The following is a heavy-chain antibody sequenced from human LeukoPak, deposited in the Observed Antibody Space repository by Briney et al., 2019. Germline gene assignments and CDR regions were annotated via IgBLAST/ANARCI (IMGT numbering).Heavy chain of an antibody. CDR3: ARRLGHLETLVDY. V-gene: IGHV4-39*01. D-gene: IGHD1-1*01. J-gene: IGHJ4*02. Sequence: PSETLSLTCAVSGGSISSSNWWSWVRQPPGKGLEWIGSIYYSGSTYYNPSLKSRVTISGDTSKNQFSLKLSSVTAADTAVYYCARRLGHLETLVDYWGQGTLVTVSS. CDR2: IYYSGST. CDR1: GGSISSSNW.